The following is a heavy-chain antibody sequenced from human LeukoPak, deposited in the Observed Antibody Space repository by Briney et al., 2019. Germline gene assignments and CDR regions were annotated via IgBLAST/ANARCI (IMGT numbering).Heavy chain of an antibody. D-gene: IGHD3-10*01. Sequence: PGGSLRLSCAASGFTFSSYSMNWVRQAPGKGLEWVSSISSSSSYIYYADSVKGRFTISRDNAKNSLYLQMNSLRAEDTAVYYCARDNSEIRYYYYYMDVWGKGTTVTVSS. CDR1: GFTFSSYS. V-gene: IGHV3-21*01. J-gene: IGHJ6*03. CDR2: ISSSSSYI. CDR3: ARDNSEIRYYYYYMDV.